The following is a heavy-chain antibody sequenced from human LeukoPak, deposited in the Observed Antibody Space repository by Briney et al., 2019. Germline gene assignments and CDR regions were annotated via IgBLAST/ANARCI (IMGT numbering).Heavy chain of an antibody. CDR1: GFTFSSYS. J-gene: IGHJ4*02. Sequence: GGSLRLSCAASGFTFSSYSMNWVRQAPGKGLEWVSSISSSSYIYYADSVKGRFTISRDNAKNSLYLQMNSLRAEDTAVYYCARGYSSGWPPDYWGQGTLVTVSP. V-gene: IGHV3-21*01. D-gene: IGHD6-19*01. CDR2: ISSSSYI. CDR3: ARGYSSGWPPDY.